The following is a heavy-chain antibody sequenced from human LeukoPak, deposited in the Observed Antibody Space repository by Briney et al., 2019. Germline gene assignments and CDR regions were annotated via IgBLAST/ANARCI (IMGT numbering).Heavy chain of an antibody. J-gene: IGHJ3*01. CDR3: ARESSSADAYDF. D-gene: IGHD6-6*01. CDR1: GYTFTAYY. Sequence: ASVKVSCRASGYTFTAYYIHWVQHAPGQGLEWMGRINTNSGATNYAPKFQGRGTMTRDTSINTAYMELSRLRSDDTAFYYCARESSSADAYDFWGHGTMVTVSS. CDR2: INTNSGAT. V-gene: IGHV1-2*06.